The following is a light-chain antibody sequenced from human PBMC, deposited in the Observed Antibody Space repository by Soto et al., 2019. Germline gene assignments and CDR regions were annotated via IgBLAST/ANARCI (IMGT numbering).Light chain of an antibody. Sequence: QSVLTQPPSVSGAPGQRVIISCTGSSSNLGAPYDVHWYQQHPGTAPKLLIHTDYQRPAGVPERFSGSKSGTSASLAISGLQSEDEADYYCAAWDDSLNGGLFGGGTKLTVL. V-gene: IGLV1-44*01. CDR1: SSNLGAPYD. CDR3: AAWDDSLNGGL. J-gene: IGLJ2*01. CDR2: TDY.